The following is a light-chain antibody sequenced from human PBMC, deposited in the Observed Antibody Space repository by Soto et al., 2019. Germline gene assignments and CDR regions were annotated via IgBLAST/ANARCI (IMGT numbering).Light chain of an antibody. CDR1: ADIDKY. CDR2: FGG. Sequence: DTPMTQSPTSLSASVGDSVTITCRAGADIDKYLNWYQLRPGKGPKLLIFFGGRLQSVVTLRFSGTGSGSEFSLNITSLRPEDAAMDYCQQSYTMPFTFGQGTKLEVK. J-gene: IGKJ2*01. CDR3: QQSYTMPFT. V-gene: IGKV1-39*01.